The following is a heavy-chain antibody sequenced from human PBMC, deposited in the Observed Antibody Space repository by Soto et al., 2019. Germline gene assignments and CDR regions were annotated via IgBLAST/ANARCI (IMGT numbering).Heavy chain of an antibody. CDR3: ARDGRSYGRREGNHY. CDR1: GFTFSSYG. CDR2: IWYDGSNK. V-gene: IGHV3-33*01. D-gene: IGHD5-18*01. Sequence: GGSLRLSCAASGFTFSSYGMHWVRQAPGKGLEWVAVIWYDGSNKYYADSVKGRFTISRDNSKNTLYLQMNSLRAEDTAVYYCARDGRSYGRREGNHYWGQGTLVTVSS. J-gene: IGHJ4*02.